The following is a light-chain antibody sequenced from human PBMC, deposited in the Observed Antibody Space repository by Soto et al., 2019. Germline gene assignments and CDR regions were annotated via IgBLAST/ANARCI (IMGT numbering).Light chain of an antibody. Sequence: NFMLTQPHSVSESPGKTVTISCTRSSGTIASNSVQWYQQRPGSAPTTVLYEDNQRPSGVPDRFSGSIDSSSNSAFLTISGLKTEDEGDYYCQSYDTSNPHVIFGGGTKVTVL. CDR1: SGTIASNS. J-gene: IGLJ2*01. V-gene: IGLV6-57*04. CDR3: QSYDTSNPHVI. CDR2: EDN.